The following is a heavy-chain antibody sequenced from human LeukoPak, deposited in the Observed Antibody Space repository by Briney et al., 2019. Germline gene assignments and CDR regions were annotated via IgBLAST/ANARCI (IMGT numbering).Heavy chain of an antibody. V-gene: IGHV3-23*01. Sequence: PGGSLRLSCAASGFTFTNYAMSWVRQAPGKGLEWVSSISGSGGGTYYADSVKGRFTISRDTSKNTLYLQMNSLRAEDTAVYYCAKDVRTLDAFDIWGQGTIVTVSS. CDR1: GFTFTNYA. CDR2: ISGSGGGT. J-gene: IGHJ3*02. CDR3: AKDVRTLDAFDI.